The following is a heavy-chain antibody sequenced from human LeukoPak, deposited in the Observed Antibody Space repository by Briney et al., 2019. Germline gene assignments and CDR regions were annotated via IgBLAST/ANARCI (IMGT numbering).Heavy chain of an antibody. D-gene: IGHD3-10*01. CDR1: GGSISSYY. Sequence: SETLSLTCTVSGGSISSYYWSWIRQPPGKGLEWIGYIYYSGSTNYDPSLKSRVTISVDTSKNQFSLKLSSVTAAETAVYYCARDLGPSTMGYYGMDVWGQGNAVTVSS. CDR3: ARDLGPSTMGYYGMDV. V-gene: IGHV4-59*01. CDR2: IYYSGST. J-gene: IGHJ6*01.